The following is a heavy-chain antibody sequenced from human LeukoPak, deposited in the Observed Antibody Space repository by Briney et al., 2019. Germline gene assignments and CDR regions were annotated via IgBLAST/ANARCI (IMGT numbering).Heavy chain of an antibody. CDR2: IYSGGTT. CDR1: GFTVSGNY. CDR3: ARPNVGDGYNSDAFDI. D-gene: IGHD5-24*01. Sequence: GGSLRLSCAASGFTVSGNYMSWVRQAPGKGLEWVSLIYSGGTTYYADSVKGRFTISRDNSKNTLYLQMNSLRAEDTAVYYCARPNVGDGYNSDAFDIWGQGTMVTVSS. V-gene: IGHV3-53*01. J-gene: IGHJ3*02.